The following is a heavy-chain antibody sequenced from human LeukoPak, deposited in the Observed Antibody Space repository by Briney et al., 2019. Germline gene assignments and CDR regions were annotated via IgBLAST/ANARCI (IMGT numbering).Heavy chain of an antibody. J-gene: IGHJ6*02. CDR2: ISYDGSNK. CDR3: ANANYYGSVYYYYGMDV. Sequence: GGSLRLSCAASGFTFSSYGMHWVHQAPGKGLEWVAVISYDGSNKYYADSVKGRFTISRDNSKNTLYLQMNSLRAEDTAVYYCANANYYGSVYYYYGMDVWGQGTTVTVSS. D-gene: IGHD3-10*01. CDR1: GFTFSSYG. V-gene: IGHV3-30*18.